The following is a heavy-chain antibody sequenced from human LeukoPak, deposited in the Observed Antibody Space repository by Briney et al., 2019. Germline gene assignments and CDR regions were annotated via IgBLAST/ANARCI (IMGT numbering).Heavy chain of an antibody. D-gene: IGHD2-21*01. J-gene: IGHJ5*02. V-gene: IGHV4-39*01. CDR3: ARHSPTLFPFDP. Sequence: PSETLSLTCTASGGSISSSSYYRGWIRQPPGKGLEWIGSIYYSGSTYYNPSLNSRVTISVDTSKNQFSLKLSSVTAADTSVYYCARHSPTLFPFDPWGQGTLVTVSS. CDR2: IYYSGST. CDR1: GGSISSSSYY.